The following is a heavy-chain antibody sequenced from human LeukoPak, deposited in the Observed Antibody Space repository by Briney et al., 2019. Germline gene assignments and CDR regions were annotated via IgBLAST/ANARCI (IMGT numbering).Heavy chain of an antibody. CDR3: ARIVGHTRSEF. D-gene: IGHD1-26*01. V-gene: IGHV3-30*04. CDR2: VSFDGRNK. CDR1: GFSLSSYA. J-gene: IGHJ4*02. Sequence: PGGSLRLSCAASGFSLSSYAMHWVRQAPGQGLEWVSFVSFDGRNKNYADSVRGRFTISRDDSKNTLYLQMSSLRNEDTAVYFRARIVGHTRSEFWGQGTLVTVSS.